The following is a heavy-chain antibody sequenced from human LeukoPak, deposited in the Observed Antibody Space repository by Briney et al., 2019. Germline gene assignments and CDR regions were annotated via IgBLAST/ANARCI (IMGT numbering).Heavy chain of an antibody. CDR1: GGSISSSSYY. CDR3: ARPHSFMTHAFDI. D-gene: IGHD2-15*01. J-gene: IGHJ3*02. CDR2: IYYSGSA. Sequence: SETLSLTCTVSGGSISSSSYYWGWIRQPPGKGLEWIGSIYYSGSAYYNPSLGSRVTISVDTSKNQFSLKLSSVTAADTAVYYCARPHSFMTHAFDIWGQGTMVTVSS. V-gene: IGHV4-39*01.